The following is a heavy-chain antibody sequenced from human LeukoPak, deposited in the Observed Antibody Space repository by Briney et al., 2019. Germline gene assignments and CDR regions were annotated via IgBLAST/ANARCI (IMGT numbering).Heavy chain of an antibody. CDR1: GYTFTSYY. CDR3: ARGISGSYFLDY. CDR2: INPSGGST. Sequence: GASVKVSCKASGYTFTSYYMQWVRQARGQGVEWMGIINPSGGSTSYAQKFQGRVTMTRDMSTSTVYMELSSLRSEDTAVYYCARGISGSYFLDYWGQGTLVTVSS. J-gene: IGHJ4*02. D-gene: IGHD1-26*01. V-gene: IGHV1-46*01.